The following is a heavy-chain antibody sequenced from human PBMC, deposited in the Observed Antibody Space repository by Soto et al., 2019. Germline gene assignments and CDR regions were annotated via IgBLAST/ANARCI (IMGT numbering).Heavy chain of an antibody. CDR2: IIPIFGTA. CDR3: ARGRKYGSANYYNFDY. CDR1: GGTFSSYA. V-gene: IGHV1-69*13. J-gene: IGHJ4*02. Sequence: SVKVSCKASGGTFSSYAISWVRQAPGQGLEWMGGIIPIFGTANYAQKFQGRVTITGDESTSTAYMELSSLRSEDTAVYYCARGRKYGSANYYNFDYWGQGALVTVSS. D-gene: IGHD3-10*01.